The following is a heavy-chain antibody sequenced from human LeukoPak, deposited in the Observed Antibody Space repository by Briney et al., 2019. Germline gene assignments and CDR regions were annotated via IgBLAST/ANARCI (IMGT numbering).Heavy chain of an antibody. CDR3: ARGLNDSWTGENY. J-gene: IGHJ4*02. D-gene: IGHD3-3*01. V-gene: IGHV4-34*01. CDR1: DGSFSGYY. CDR2: INHSGSA. Sequence: SETLSLTCAVYDGSFSGYYWSWIRQPPGKGLEWIGEINHSGSANYNPSLKSRVTISLDTSKSQFSLKVRYVTAADTAVYYCARGLNDSWTGENYWGQGTLVTVSS.